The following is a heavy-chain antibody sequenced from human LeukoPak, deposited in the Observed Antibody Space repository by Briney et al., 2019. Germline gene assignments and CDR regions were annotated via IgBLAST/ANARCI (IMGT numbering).Heavy chain of an antibody. Sequence: AGCLRLSCVASGFTFSSYSMSWVRQAPGKGLEWVAAIVGSGGRTTYRDSVKGRFTISRDNSKNSLYLQMNSLRAEDTAVYYCARESSGSYYFDYWGQGTLVTVSS. CDR3: ARESSGSYYFDY. CDR2: IVGSGGRT. CDR1: GFTFSSYS. D-gene: IGHD6-19*01. J-gene: IGHJ4*02. V-gene: IGHV3-23*01.